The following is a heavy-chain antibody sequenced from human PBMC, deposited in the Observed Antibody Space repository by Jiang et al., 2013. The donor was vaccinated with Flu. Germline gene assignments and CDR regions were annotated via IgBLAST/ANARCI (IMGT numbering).Heavy chain of an antibody. CDR2: IYYSGST. J-gene: IGHJ4*02. CDR1: GGSISSSSYY. Sequence: GPGLVKPSETLSLTCTVSGGSISSSSYYWGWIRQPPGKGLEWIGSIYYSGSTYYNPSLKSRVTISVDTSKNQFSLKLSSVTAADTAVYYCARQAARPWQWLLQGGSGYFDYWGQGTLVTVSS. D-gene: IGHD3-22*01. CDR3: ARQAARPWQWLLQGGSGYFDY. V-gene: IGHV4-39*01.